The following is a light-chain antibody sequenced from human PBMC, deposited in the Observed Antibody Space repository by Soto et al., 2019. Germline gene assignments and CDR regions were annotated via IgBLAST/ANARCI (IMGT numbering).Light chain of an antibody. CDR2: DAS. CDR3: QQYNSYVWT. CDR1: ENIRNR. Sequence: DIQMTQSPSTLSASVGDRVTITCRASENIRNRLAWYQQKPGKAPNLLISDASTLESGVPSRFSGSESGTEFTLTISSLQPDDFATYYCQQYNSYVWTFGQGTKVDIK. J-gene: IGKJ1*01. V-gene: IGKV1-5*01.